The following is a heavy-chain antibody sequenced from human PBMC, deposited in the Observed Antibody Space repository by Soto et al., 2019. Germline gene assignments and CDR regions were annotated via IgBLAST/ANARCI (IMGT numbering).Heavy chain of an antibody. CDR1: GGTFSSYA. CDR2: IIPIFGTA. CDR3: AREYSSSSGLLWFDP. Sequence: QVQLVQSGAEVKKPGSSVKVSCKASGGTFSSYAISWVRQAPGQGLEWMGGIIPIFGTANYAQKFQGRVTMTADESTSTADMELSSLRSEDTAVYYCAREYSSSSGLLWFDPWGQGTLGTGSS. D-gene: IGHD6-6*01. J-gene: IGHJ5*02. V-gene: IGHV1-69*01.